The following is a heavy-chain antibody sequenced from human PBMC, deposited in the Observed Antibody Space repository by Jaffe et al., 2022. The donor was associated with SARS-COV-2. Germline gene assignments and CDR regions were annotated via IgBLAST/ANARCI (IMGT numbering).Heavy chain of an antibody. CDR2: VHSSGNN. Sequence: QVQLQESGPGLVKPSETLSLSCTVSGGSISNYYWSWIRQPAGKGLEWIGRVHSSGNNKYNPSLKSRVTMSLDTSSNQLSLRLSSVTAADTAVYYCARGPYYDGLTGYYTGSMDVWGPGTTVTVSS. CDR3: ARGPYYDGLTGYYTGSMDV. D-gene: IGHD3-9*01. V-gene: IGHV4-4*07. J-gene: IGHJ6*02. CDR1: GGSISNYY.